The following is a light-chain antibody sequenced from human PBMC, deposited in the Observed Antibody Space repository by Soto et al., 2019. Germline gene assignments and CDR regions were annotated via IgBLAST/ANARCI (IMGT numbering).Light chain of an antibody. V-gene: IGKV3-20*01. J-gene: IGKJ1*01. CDR1: QSVTGSY. Sequence: EIALTQSPGTLSLSPGERATLSCRASQSVTGSYLAWYQQRPGQAPRLLIYDASSRATDIPHWFSGSGSGTDFTLTISRLEPEDFAVYYCQQYGSSPGAFGQGTKVEIK. CDR3: QQYGSSPGA. CDR2: DAS.